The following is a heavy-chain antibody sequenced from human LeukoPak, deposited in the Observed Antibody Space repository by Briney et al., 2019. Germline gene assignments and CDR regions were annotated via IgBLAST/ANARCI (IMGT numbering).Heavy chain of an antibody. CDR3: ARGGLEPVDY. V-gene: IGHV3-74*01. CDR1: GFTFGTFW. Sequence: GGSLRPSCAASGFTFGTFWMHWVRQAPGKGLVWVSRISPEETTTNYADAVKGRFTISRDNAKNTLYLQMNSLRAEDTAVYYCARGGLEPVDYWGQGTLVTVSS. J-gene: IGHJ4*02. D-gene: IGHD1-14*01. CDR2: ISPEETTT.